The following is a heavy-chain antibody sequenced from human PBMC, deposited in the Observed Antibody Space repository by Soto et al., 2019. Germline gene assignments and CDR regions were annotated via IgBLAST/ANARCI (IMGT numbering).Heavy chain of an antibody. Sequence: QVQLQQWGAGLLKPSETLSLTCAVYRGSFSGYYWSWIRQPPGKGLEWIGEINHSGSTNYNPSLKSRVTISVDTSKNQFSLKLSSVTAADTAVYYWGCSSTSGPVDYWGQGTLVTVSS. CDR2: INHSGST. J-gene: IGHJ4*02. D-gene: IGHD2-2*01. V-gene: IGHV4-34*01. CDR1: RGSFSGYY. CDR3: GCSSTSGPVDY.